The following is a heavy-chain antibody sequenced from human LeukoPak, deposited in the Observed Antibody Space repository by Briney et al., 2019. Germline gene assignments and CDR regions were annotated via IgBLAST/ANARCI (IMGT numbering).Heavy chain of an antibody. Sequence: SETLSLTCAVYGGSFSGYYWSWIRQPPGKGLEWIGEINHRGSTNYNPSLKSRVTISVDTSKNQFSLKLGSVTAADTAVYYCATRNFWGQGTLVTVSS. V-gene: IGHV4-34*01. CDR2: INHRGST. J-gene: IGHJ4*02. CDR3: ATRNF. CDR1: GGSFSGYY.